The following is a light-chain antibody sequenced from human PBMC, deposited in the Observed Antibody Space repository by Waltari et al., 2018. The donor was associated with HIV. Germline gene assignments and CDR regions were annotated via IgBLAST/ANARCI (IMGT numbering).Light chain of an antibody. V-gene: IGLV2-11*01. CDR3: CSYAGSYKYS. CDR1: SSDVGGYSY. J-gene: IGLJ1*01. Sequence: QSALTQPRSVSGSPGQSVTISCTGTSSDVGGYSYVSWYQQHPAKAPKGLIYDVTKRPAGAPDRFSGSKAGNTASLTISGLQAEDEADYYCCSYAGSYKYSLGSGTKVTVL. CDR2: DVT.